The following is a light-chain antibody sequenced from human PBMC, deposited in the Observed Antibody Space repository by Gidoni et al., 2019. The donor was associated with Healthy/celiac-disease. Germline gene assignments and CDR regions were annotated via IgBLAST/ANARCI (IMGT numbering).Light chain of an antibody. Sequence: EIVLTQSPGTLSLSPGERATLSCRASQSVSSSYLAWYQQKPGQAPRLLSYGASSRATGIPDRFSGSGSGTDFTLTISRLEPEDFAVYYCQQYGSSPPYTFGQXTKLEIK. CDR2: GAS. V-gene: IGKV3-20*01. CDR3: QQYGSSPPYT. CDR1: QSVSSSY. J-gene: IGKJ2*01.